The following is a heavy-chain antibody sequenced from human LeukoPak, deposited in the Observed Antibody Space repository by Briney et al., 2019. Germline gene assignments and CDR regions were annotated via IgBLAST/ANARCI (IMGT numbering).Heavy chain of an antibody. Sequence: PGGSLRLSCAASGFTVSSNFMSWVRQAPGKGLEWIGEINHSGSTNYNPSLKSRVTISVDTSKNQFSLKLSSVTAADTAVYYCARPRRNFWGQGTLVTVSS. V-gene: IGHV4-34*01. CDR2: INHSGST. CDR1: GFTVSSNF. CDR3: ARPRRNF. J-gene: IGHJ4*02.